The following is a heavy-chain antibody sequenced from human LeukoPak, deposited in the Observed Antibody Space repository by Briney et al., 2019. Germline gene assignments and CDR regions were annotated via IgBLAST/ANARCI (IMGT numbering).Heavy chain of an antibody. J-gene: IGHJ3*01. Sequence: QAGGSLRLSCAASGFNFSSYAMSWVRQAPGKGLEWVSGISGSGGRTNYADSVKGRFTISRDNSKNTLYLQMNSLRAEDTAVYYCAKRVPSRGSDVWGQGTMVTASS. D-gene: IGHD3-10*01. CDR2: ISGSGGRT. V-gene: IGHV3-23*01. CDR3: AKRVPSRGSDV. CDR1: GFNFSSYA.